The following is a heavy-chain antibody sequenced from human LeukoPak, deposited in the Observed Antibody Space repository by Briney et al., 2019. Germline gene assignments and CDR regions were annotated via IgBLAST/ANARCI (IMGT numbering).Heavy chain of an antibody. Sequence: GGSLRLSCAASGFTFSSYWMSWVRQAPGKGLEWVSGINWNGGSTGYADSVKGRFTISRDNAKNSLYLQMNSLRAEDTALYYCARDHDYYDGKYFDYWGQGTLVTVSS. V-gene: IGHV3-20*04. J-gene: IGHJ4*02. CDR1: GFTFSSYW. CDR2: INWNGGST. D-gene: IGHD3-22*01. CDR3: ARDHDYYDGKYFDY.